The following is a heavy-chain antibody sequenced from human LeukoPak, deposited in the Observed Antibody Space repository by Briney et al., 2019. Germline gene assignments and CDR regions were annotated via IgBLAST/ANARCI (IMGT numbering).Heavy chain of an antibody. CDR3: ARADIAVAGTNFDY. V-gene: IGHV4-38-2*02. J-gene: IGHJ4*02. CDR2: IYHSGTT. Sequence: SETLSLTCTVSGYSINSGYYWGWIRQPPGKGLEWIGSIYHSGTTYYNPSLKSRVTISVDTSKNQFSLKLNSVTDADTAIYYCARADIAVAGTNFDYWGQGTLVTVSS. CDR1: GYSINSGYY. D-gene: IGHD6-19*01.